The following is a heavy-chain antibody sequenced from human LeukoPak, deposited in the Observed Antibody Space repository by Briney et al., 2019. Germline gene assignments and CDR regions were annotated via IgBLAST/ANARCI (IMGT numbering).Heavy chain of an antibody. D-gene: IGHD1-26*01. CDR2: IIPISGTT. CDR3: ARKLRLGGNWFDP. Sequence: ASVKVSCKTSGGIFTSYAITWVRQAPGQGLEWMGKIIPISGTTNYAQKFQGRVTFTADESTSTAYMELSSLRSEDTALYYCARKLRLGGNWFDPWGQGTLVTVSP. J-gene: IGHJ5*02. V-gene: IGHV1-69*15. CDR1: GGIFTSYA.